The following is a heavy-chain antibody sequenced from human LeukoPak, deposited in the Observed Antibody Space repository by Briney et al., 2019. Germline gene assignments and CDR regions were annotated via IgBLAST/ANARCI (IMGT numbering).Heavy chain of an antibody. Sequence: ASVKVSCKASGYTFTSYDINWVRQATGQGLEWMGWMNPNSGNTGYAQKFQGRVTMTRNTSISTAYMELSSLRSEDTAVCYCARPVTSSCYSLDYWGQGTLVTVSS. D-gene: IGHD2-15*01. CDR1: GYTFTSYD. V-gene: IGHV1-8*01. CDR2: MNPNSGNT. J-gene: IGHJ4*02. CDR3: ARPVTSSCYSLDY.